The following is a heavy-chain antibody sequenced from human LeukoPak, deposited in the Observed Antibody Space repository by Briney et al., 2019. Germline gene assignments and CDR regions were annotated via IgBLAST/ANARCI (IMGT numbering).Heavy chain of an antibody. CDR3: ARVWLSLGYYFDY. CDR1: GGSISSYY. V-gene: IGHV4-4*07. J-gene: IGHJ4*02. CDR2: IHTSGST. D-gene: IGHD3-22*01. Sequence: PSETLSLTCTVSGGSISSYYWSWIRQPAGKGLEWIGRIHTSGSTNCNPSLKSRVTVSLDTSKNQFSLRLTSVTAADTAVYYCARVWLSLGYYFDYWGQGTLVTVSS.